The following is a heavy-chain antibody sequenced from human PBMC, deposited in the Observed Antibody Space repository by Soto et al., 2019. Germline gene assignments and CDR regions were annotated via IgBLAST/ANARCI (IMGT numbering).Heavy chain of an antibody. CDR1: GFTFSNYA. J-gene: IGHJ4*02. V-gene: IGHV3-23*01. Sequence: GGSLRLSCAASGFTFSNYAMTLVRQAPGKGLEWVSGISGDGDRTYYTDSVKGRFTISRDNSKNTLYLQMSSLRVEDTAVYHCAKGYYGSGSYDYWGQGTLVTVSS. CDR3: AKGYYGSGSYDY. CDR2: ISGDGDRT. D-gene: IGHD3-10*01.